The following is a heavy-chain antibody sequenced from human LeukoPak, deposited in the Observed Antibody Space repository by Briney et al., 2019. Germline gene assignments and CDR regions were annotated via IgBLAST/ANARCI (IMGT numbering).Heavy chain of an antibody. V-gene: IGHV4-61*02. D-gene: IGHD3-10*01. CDR3: ARREYYYGSGRGFDP. J-gene: IGHJ5*02. CDR1: GGSISSGSYY. Sequence: SSETLSLTCTVSGGSISSGSYYWSWIRQPAGKGLEWIGRIYTSGSTNYNPSLKSRVTISVDTSKNQFSLKLSSVTAADTAVYYCARREYYYGSGRGFDPWGQGTLVTVSS. CDR2: IYTSGST.